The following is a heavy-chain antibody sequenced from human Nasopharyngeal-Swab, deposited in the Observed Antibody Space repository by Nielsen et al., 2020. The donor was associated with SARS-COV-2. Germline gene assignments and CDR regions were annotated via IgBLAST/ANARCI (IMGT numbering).Heavy chain of an antibody. V-gene: IGHV3-21*01. CDR2: ISRSGAYI. Sequence: GESLKISCEASGFTFSNYNMNWVRQAPAKGLEWVSSISRSGAYIFYTESVEGRFTISRDHADNSLYLQMNNLRAEDTAVYYCARGAEVEWQRFSESDIWGQGTMVTVSS. J-gene: IGHJ3*02. CDR1: GFTFSNYN. CDR3: ARGAEVEWQRFSESDI. D-gene: IGHD5-12*01.